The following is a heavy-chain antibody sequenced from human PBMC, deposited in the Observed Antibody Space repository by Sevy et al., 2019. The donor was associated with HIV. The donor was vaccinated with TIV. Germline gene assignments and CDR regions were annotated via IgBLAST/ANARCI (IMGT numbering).Heavy chain of an antibody. CDR2: IGGSGRYT. V-gene: IGHV3-23*01. D-gene: IGHD2-15*01. CDR3: AKGYCSGGTCPRDYYYYGMDV. CDR1: GFTFSTYA. J-gene: IGHJ6*02. Sequence: GGSLRLSCAPSGFTFSTYAMNWVRQAPGKGLEWVSSIGGSGRYTYYADSVEGRFTISRDNSKNMLYLQRNSLRVADTAVYYCAKGYCSGGTCPRDYYYYGMDVWGQGTTVTVSS.